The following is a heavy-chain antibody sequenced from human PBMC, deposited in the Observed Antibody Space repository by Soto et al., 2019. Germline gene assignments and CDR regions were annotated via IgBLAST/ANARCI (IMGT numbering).Heavy chain of an antibody. CDR1: GGSISSGGYY. CDR2: IYYSGST. V-gene: IGHV4-31*03. CDR3: ARSGRYGDYEPYYYGMDV. D-gene: IGHD4-17*01. Sequence: PSETLSLTCTVSGGSISSGGYYWSWIRQHPGKGLEWIGYIYYSGSTYYNPSLKSRVTISVDTSKNQFSLKLSSVTAADTAVYYCARSGRYGDYEPYYYGMDVWGQGTTVTVSS. J-gene: IGHJ6*02.